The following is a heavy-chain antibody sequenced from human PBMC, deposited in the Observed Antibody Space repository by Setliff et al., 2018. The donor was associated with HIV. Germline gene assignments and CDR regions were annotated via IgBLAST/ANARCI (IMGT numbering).Heavy chain of an antibody. CDR3: ARLILGELSLFGPYWYFDL. Sequence: SETLSLTCTVSGGSISSHYWGWIRQPPGKGLEWIGTVYYTGSTFYNPSLESRVTISVDTSKNQFSLKLRSVTATDTTVYYCARLILGELSLFGPYWYFDLWGRGTLVTVSS. CDR2: VYYTGST. J-gene: IGHJ2*01. D-gene: IGHD3-16*02. CDR1: GGSISSHY. V-gene: IGHV4-39*01.